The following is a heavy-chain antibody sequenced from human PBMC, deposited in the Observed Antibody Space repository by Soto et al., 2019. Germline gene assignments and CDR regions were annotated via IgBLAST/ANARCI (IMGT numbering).Heavy chain of an antibody. J-gene: IGHJ2*01. CDR3: VRDSGANYGTFWYFDL. CDR1: GFSFNFYA. D-gene: IGHD5-18*01. Sequence: QVQLVESGGGVVQPGRSLRLSCAATGFSFNFYAMYWVRQAPGKGLEWVAMISNDGSSENYADSARGRFIISRDNSKKTLFLQMNSLRPEDTATYYCVRDSGANYGTFWYFDLWGRGTLVTVSS. CDR2: ISNDGSSE. V-gene: IGHV3-30-3*01.